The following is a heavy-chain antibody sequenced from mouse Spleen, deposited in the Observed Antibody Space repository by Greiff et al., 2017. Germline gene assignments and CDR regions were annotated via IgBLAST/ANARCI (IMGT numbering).Heavy chain of an antibody. D-gene: IGHD1-1*01. CDR1: GFTFSDYY. Sequence: DVKLVESGGGLVKPGGSLKLSCAASGFTFSDYYMYWVRQTPEKRLEWVATISDGGSYTYYPDSVKGRFTISRDNAKNNLYLQMSSLKSEDTAMYYCARDYYGRGDWFAYWGQGTLVTVSA. CDR3: ARDYYGRGDWFAY. V-gene: IGHV5-4*02. CDR2: ISDGGSYT. J-gene: IGHJ3*01.